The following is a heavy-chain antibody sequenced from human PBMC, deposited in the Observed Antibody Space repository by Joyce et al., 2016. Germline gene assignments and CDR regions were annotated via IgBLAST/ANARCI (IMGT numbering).Heavy chain of an antibody. Sequence: EVQLVESGGGLVQPGGSLRLSCAASGFTFSSYWMSWVRQAPGKGLGWVASIKQDDSEKYYVDYVKGRFTISRDNAKNSLYLQMNSLRAEDTAVYYCARPTHPYYYDSSGYCGKWGQGTLVTVSS. D-gene: IGHD3-22*01. V-gene: IGHV3-7*01. CDR2: IKQDDSEK. CDR1: GFTFSSYW. CDR3: ARPTHPYYYDSSGYCGK. J-gene: IGHJ4*02.